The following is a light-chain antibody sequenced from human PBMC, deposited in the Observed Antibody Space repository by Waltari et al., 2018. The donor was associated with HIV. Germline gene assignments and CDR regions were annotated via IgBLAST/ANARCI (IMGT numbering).Light chain of an antibody. Sequence: QAGLTQPPSMSTGLGQTATLTCTGDSNNAGYQAVAWVQHRRGHPPKLLSHRNNNRPSGISDRFSAFRSGDTGFLTISGLQSQDEADYFCCAWDSSLNGWIFGGGTHLT. CDR2: RNN. V-gene: IGLV10-54*01. CDR1: SNNAGYQA. J-gene: IGLJ3*02. CDR3: CAWDSSLNGWI.